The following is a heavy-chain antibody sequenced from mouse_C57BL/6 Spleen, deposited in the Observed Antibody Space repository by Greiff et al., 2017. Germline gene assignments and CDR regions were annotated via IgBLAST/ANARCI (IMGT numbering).Heavy chain of an antibody. Sequence: VQLQQPGAELVKPGASVKMSCKASGYTFTSYWITWVKQRPGQGLEWIGDIYPGSGSTNYNEKFKSKATLTVDTSSSTAYMQLSSLTSDDYAVYYCARYDYYGSSYEWFAYWGQGTLVTVSA. D-gene: IGHD1-1*01. CDR1: GYTFTSYW. CDR3: ARYDYYGSSYEWFAY. CDR2: IYPGSGST. V-gene: IGHV1-55*01. J-gene: IGHJ3*01.